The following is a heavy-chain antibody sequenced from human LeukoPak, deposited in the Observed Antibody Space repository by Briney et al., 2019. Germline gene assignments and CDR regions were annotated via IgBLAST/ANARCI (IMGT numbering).Heavy chain of an antibody. Sequence: PGGSLRLSCAASGFTFSSYAMSWVRQAPGKGLEWVSAISGSGGSTYYADSVKGRFTISRDNSKNTLYLQMNSLRAEDTAVYYCAKGKRPYYDILTSNWFDPWGQGTLVTVSS. CDR2: ISGSGGST. V-gene: IGHV3-23*01. J-gene: IGHJ5*02. CDR1: GFTFSSYA. CDR3: AKGKRPYYDILTSNWFDP. D-gene: IGHD3-9*01.